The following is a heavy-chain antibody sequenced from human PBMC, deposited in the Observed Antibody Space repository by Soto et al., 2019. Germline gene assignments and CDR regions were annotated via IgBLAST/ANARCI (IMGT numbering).Heavy chain of an antibody. V-gene: IGHV3-48*02. CDR3: ARVGMGAYYYDSSGYYDY. J-gene: IGHJ4*02. Sequence: VGSLRLSCAASGFTFSSYSMNWVRQAPGKGLEWVSYISSSSSTIYYADSVKGRFTISRDNAKNSLYLQMNSLRDEDTAVYYCARVGMGAYYYDSSGYYDYWGQGTLVTVSS. CDR1: GFTFSSYS. CDR2: ISSSSSTI. D-gene: IGHD3-22*01.